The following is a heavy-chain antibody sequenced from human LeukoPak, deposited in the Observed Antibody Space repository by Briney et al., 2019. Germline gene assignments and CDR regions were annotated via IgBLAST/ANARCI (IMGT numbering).Heavy chain of an antibody. Sequence: SETLSLTCTVSGGSISSYYWSWIRQPPGKGLEWIGYIYYSGSTNYNPSLKSRVTISVDTSKNQFSLKLSSVTAADTAVYYCARGHFWSGYYTSDYWGQGTLVTVSS. V-gene: IGHV4-59*08. CDR2: IYYSGST. J-gene: IGHJ4*02. CDR1: GGSISSYY. D-gene: IGHD3-3*02. CDR3: ARGHFWSGYYTSDY.